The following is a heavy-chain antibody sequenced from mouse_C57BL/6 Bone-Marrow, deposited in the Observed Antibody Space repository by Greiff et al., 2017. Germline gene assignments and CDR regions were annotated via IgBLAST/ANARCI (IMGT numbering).Heavy chain of an antibody. Sequence: EVQVVESGGGLVQPGESLKLSCESYEYEFPSHDMSWVRKTPEKRLELVAAINSDGGSTYYPDTLESRFIMSRDNTKKTLYLQMSSLRSEDTALYYCARHDYDGTFAYWGQGTLVTVSA. J-gene: IGHJ3*01. CDR3: ARHDYDGTFAY. V-gene: IGHV5-2*01. D-gene: IGHD2-4*01. CDR1: EYEFPSHD. CDR2: INSDGGST.